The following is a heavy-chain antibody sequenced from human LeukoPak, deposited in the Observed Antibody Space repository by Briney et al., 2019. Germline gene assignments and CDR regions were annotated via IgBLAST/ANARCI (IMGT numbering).Heavy chain of an antibody. CDR2: TSAYNGNT. V-gene: IGHV1-18*01. Sequence: ASVKVSRKASGYTFTSYGISWVRQAPGQGLEWMGWTSAYNGNTNYAQKLQGRVTMTTDTSTSTAYMELRSLRSDDTAVYYCARLYCSSTSCYMAGYYYYYGMDVWGQGTTVTVSS. D-gene: IGHD2-2*02. CDR3: ARLYCSSTSCYMAGYYYYYGMDV. J-gene: IGHJ6*02. CDR1: GYTFTSYG.